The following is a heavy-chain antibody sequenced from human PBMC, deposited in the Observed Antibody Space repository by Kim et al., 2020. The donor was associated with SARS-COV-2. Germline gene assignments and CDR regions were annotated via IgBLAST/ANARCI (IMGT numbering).Heavy chain of an antibody. CDR3: ARGDYSNYGYNWFDP. CDR1: GGSFSGYY. CDR2: INHSGST. V-gene: IGHV4-34*01. Sequence: SETLSLTCAVYGGSFSGYYWSWIRQPPGKGLEWIGEINHSGSTNYNPSLKSRVTISVDTSKNQFSLKLSSVTAADTAVYYCARGDYSNYGYNWFDPWGQG. J-gene: IGHJ5*02. D-gene: IGHD4-4*01.